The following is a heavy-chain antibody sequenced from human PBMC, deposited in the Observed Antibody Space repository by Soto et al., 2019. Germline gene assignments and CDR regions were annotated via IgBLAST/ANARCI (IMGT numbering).Heavy chain of an antibody. J-gene: IGHJ4*02. V-gene: IGHV4-59*01. CDR2: IYYSGST. D-gene: IGHD4-17*01. CDR1: GGSISSYY. CDR3: ARSTYGDYLFDY. Sequence: PSETLSLICTVSGGSISSYYWSWIRQPPGKGLEWIGYIYYSGSTNYTPSLKSRVTISVDTSKNQFSLKLSSVTAADTAVYYCARSTYGDYLFDYWGQGTLVTVSS.